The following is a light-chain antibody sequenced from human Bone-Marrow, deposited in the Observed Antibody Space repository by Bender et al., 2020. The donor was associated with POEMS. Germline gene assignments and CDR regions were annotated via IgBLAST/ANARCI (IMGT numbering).Light chain of an antibody. CDR3: QAWDTYSVI. Sequence: SYEVTQPPSVSLSPGQTASITCSGDDLGDKYVAWYQQKPGQSPVLVIYQDTKRPSGIPERFSGSNSGNTATLTISGTQAMDAAGYYCQAWDTYSVIFGGGTKLTVL. V-gene: IGLV3-1*01. CDR2: QDT. J-gene: IGLJ2*01. CDR1: DLGDKY.